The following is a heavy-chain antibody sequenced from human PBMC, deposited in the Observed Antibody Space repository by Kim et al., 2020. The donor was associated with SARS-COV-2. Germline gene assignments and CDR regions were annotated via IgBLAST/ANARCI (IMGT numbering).Heavy chain of an antibody. CDR3: AREGGDGYAFDI. D-gene: IGHD3-16*01. Sequence: NYNPPLKSRVTILVDTSKNRFFLKLSSVTAADTAVYYCAREGGDGYAFDICGQGTMVTVSS. J-gene: IGHJ3*02. V-gene: IGHV4-59*01.